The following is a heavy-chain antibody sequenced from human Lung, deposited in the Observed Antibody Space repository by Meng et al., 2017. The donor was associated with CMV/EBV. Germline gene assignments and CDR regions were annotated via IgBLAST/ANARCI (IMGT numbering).Heavy chain of an antibody. D-gene: IGHD2-2*01. V-gene: IGHV3-48*03. CDR3: ARDRGVIVPAAKCYYYGMDV. CDR2: ISSSGSTI. CDR1: GFTFSSYE. J-gene: IGHJ6*02. Sequence: GGSLRLXCAASGFTFSSYEMNWVRQAPGKGLEWVTYISSSGSTIYYADSVKGRFTISRDNAKNALYLQMNSLRAEDTGVYYCARDRGVIVPAAKCYYYGMDVWGQGTRVTVSS.